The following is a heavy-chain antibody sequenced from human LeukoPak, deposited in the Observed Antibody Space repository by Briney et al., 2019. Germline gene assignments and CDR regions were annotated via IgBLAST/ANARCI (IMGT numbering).Heavy chain of an antibody. CDR3: ARDNNWGPDY. CDR2: IKPDTGVT. CDR1: GYTFTGHY. Sequence: GASVKASCKASGYTFTGHYMHWVRQAPGQGLEWMGWIKPDTGVTYYAQNFQGRFTMTTDMSISTVYMELSSLRSDDTAVYYCARDNNWGPDYWGQGTLVTVSS. J-gene: IGHJ4*02. V-gene: IGHV1-2*02. D-gene: IGHD7-27*01.